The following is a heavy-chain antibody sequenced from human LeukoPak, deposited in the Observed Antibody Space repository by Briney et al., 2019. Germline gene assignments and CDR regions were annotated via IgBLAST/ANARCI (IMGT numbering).Heavy chain of an antibody. Sequence: GASVKVSCKASGYTFTGYYMHWVRQAPGQGLEWMGRINPNSGGTNYAQKLQGRVTMTTDTSTSTAYMELRSLRSDDTAVYYCAAAGYCSGGSCYDRLKVYYWGQGTLVTVSS. D-gene: IGHD2-15*01. CDR3: AAAGYCSGGSCYDRLKVYY. J-gene: IGHJ4*02. CDR1: GYTFTGYY. V-gene: IGHV1-2*06. CDR2: INPNSGGT.